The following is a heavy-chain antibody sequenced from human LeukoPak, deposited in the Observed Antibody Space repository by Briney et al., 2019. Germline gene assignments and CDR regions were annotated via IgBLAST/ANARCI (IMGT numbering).Heavy chain of an antibody. D-gene: IGHD2-2*02. J-gene: IGHJ6*02. V-gene: IGHV1-58*02. CDR3: AADRYLGCSSTSCYMDGYYYYYYGMDV. CDR2: IVVGSGNT. CDR1: GFTFTSSA. Sequence: ASVRVSCKASGFTFTSSAMQWVRQARGQRLEGIGWIVVGSGNTNYAQKFQERVTITRDMSTSTAYMELSSLRSEDTAVYYCAADRYLGCSSTSCYMDGYYYYYYGMDVWGQGTTVTVSS.